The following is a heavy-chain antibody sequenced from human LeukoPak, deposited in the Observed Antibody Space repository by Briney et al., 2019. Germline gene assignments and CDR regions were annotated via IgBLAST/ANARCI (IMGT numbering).Heavy chain of an antibody. CDR3: AKGSRSAPRHFDY. D-gene: IGHD3-10*01. Sequence: GSLRLSCAASGFTFSTYAMSWVRQAPGKGLEWVSAISGSGGSTYYADSVKGRFTISRDNSKNTLYLQMNSLRAEDTAVYCCAKGSRSAPRHFDYWGQGTLVTVSS. V-gene: IGHV3-23*01. CDR2: ISGSGGST. J-gene: IGHJ4*02. CDR1: GFTFSTYA.